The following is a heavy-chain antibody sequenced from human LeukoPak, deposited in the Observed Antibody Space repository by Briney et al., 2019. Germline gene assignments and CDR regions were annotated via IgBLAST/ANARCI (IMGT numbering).Heavy chain of an antibody. Sequence: GGSLRLSCAASGFTFDDYGMSWVRQAPGKGLEWVSGINWNGGSTGYADSVKGRFTISRDNAKNSLYLQMNSLRAEDTALYYCARSHYYHDSSAAAFDIWGQGTMVTVSS. D-gene: IGHD3-22*01. J-gene: IGHJ3*02. CDR3: ARSHYYHDSSAAAFDI. V-gene: IGHV3-20*04. CDR2: INWNGGST. CDR1: GFTFDDYG.